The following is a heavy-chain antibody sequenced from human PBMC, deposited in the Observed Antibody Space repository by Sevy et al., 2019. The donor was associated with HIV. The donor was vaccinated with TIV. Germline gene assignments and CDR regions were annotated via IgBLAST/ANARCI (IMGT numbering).Heavy chain of an antibody. CDR3: ARPMEKTTYDTFDI. J-gene: IGHJ3*02. V-gene: IGHV4-39*01. D-gene: IGHD4-17*01. CDR1: GGSIRRSTYY. Sequence: SETLSLTCIVSGGSIRRSTYYWGWIRQPPGKGLEWIGGIYYSGGAYSNPSLKSRVTISVDTSKNPFSLMRSSVTDVDTALYYCARPMEKTTYDTFDIWGQGTMVTVSS. CDR2: IYYSGGA.